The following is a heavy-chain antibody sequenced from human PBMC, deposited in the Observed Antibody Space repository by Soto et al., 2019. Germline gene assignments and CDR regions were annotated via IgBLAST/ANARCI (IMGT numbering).Heavy chain of an antibody. Sequence: PGGSLRLSCAASGFTFSSYSMNWVRQAPGKGLEWVSSTSRSSSYIYYADSVKGRFTISRDNAKNSLYLQMNSLRGEDTAVYYCARDLHDYVSFRFDPWGQGTLVTVSS. J-gene: IGHJ5*02. CDR2: TSRSSSYI. CDR1: GFTFSSYS. D-gene: IGHD3-16*01. V-gene: IGHV3-21*01. CDR3: ARDLHDYVSFRFDP.